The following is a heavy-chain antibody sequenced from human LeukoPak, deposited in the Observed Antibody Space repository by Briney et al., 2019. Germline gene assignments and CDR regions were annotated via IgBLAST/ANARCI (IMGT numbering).Heavy chain of an antibody. CDR1: GGSFSGCY. Sequence: SETLSLTCAVYGGSFSGCYWSWIRQPPGKGLEWIGEINHSGSTNYNPSLKSRVTISVDTSKNQFSLKLSSVTAADTAVYYCATTGYSSSWTRRPPYYFDYWGQGTLVTVSS. D-gene: IGHD6-13*01. CDR2: INHSGST. J-gene: IGHJ4*02. V-gene: IGHV4-34*01. CDR3: ATTGYSSSWTRRPPYYFDY.